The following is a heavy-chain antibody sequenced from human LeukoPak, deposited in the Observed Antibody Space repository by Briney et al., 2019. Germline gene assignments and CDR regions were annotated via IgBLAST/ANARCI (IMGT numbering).Heavy chain of an antibody. J-gene: IGHJ4*02. CDR2: ISGSGDST. CDR3: ARAHNWKYGTFDY. D-gene: IGHD1-7*01. CDR1: GFTFSNYA. Sequence: PGGSLRLSCAASGFTFSNYAMRWVRQAPGKGLEWVSGISGSGDSTYYADSVKGRFTISRDNAKNSLYLQMNSLRVEDTAVYYCARAHNWKYGTFDYWGQGTLVTVSS. V-gene: IGHV3-23*01.